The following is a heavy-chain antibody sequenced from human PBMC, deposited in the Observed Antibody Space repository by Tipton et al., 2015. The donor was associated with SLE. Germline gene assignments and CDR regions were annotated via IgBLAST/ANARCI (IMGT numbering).Heavy chain of an antibody. D-gene: IGHD1-14*01. V-gene: IGHV4-38-2*02. CDR2: MHHNGST. CDR1: LYSIGSGFY. CDR3: ATGHFDY. J-gene: IGHJ4*02. Sequence: GLVKPSETLSLTCTVSLYSIGSGFYWDWVRRPPGKGLEWIATMHHNGSTYYNPSLRSRVTISMDTSRNQFSLRLKSVTAADTAVYYCATGHFDYWGQGSLVTVSS.